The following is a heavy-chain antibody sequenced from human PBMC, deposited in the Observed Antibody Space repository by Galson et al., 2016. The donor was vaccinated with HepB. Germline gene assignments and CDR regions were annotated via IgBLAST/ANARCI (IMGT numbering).Heavy chain of an antibody. D-gene: IGHD1-14*01. Sequence: SLRLSCAASGFTFSTYGMNWVRQAPGKGLEWISLISDNGHATYYADPVRGRFSIARDNSKNTLYLQMNSLRADDTAVYSCAKCPPGTSGSLDAWGQGTLVTGSS. V-gene: IGHV3-23*01. J-gene: IGHJ5*02. CDR3: AKCPPGTSGSLDA. CDR1: GFTFSTYG. CDR2: ISDNGHAT.